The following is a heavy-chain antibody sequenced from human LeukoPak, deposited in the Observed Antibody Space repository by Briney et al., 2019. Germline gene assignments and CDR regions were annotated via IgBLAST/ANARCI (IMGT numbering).Heavy chain of an antibody. V-gene: IGHV5-51*01. J-gene: IGHJ5*02. CDR1: GYTFTSYW. D-gene: IGHD2-2*01. CDR2: IYPGDSDT. Sequence: GEFLKISCKGSGYTFTSYWIGWVRQMPGKGLEWMGIIYPGDSDTRYSPSFQGQVTISADNSISTAYLQWSSLKVSDTAMYYCARQSSYCSSTSCYATNPWGQGTLVTVSS. CDR3: ARQSSYCSSTSCYATNP.